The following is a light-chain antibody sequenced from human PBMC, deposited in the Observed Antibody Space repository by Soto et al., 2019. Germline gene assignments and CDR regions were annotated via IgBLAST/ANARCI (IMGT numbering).Light chain of an antibody. CDR1: SSDVGGYNY. CDR3: SSYTSSSTLGV. J-gene: IGLJ2*01. Sequence: QSALTQPASVSGSPGQSITISCTGTSSDVGGYNYVSWYQQHPGKAPKLMIYDVSNRPAGVSNRFSGSKSGNTASLTIAWLHAEDEADYYCSSYTSSSTLGVVGGGTKVTVL. CDR2: DVS. V-gene: IGLV2-14*01.